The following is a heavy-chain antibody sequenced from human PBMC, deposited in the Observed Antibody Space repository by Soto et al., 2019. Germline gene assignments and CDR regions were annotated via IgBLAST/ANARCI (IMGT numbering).Heavy chain of an antibody. D-gene: IGHD6-6*01. J-gene: IGHJ6*02. Sequence: PGGSLRLSCAASGFTFSSYAMHWVRQAPGKGLEWVAVISYDGSNKYYADSVKGRFTISRDNSKNTLYLQMNSLRAEDTAVYYCAREKQLADYYYGMDVWGQGTTVTVSS. V-gene: IGHV3-30-3*01. CDR3: AREKQLADYYYGMDV. CDR1: GFTFSSYA. CDR2: ISYDGSNK.